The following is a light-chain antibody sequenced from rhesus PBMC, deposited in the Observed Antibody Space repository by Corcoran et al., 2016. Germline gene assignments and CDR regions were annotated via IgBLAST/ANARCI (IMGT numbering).Light chain of an antibody. J-gene: IGKJ2*01. CDR2: GAS. Sequence: DIQMTQSPSSLSASVGDRVTLTCRASQGISSYLAWYQQKPGKAPKVLIYGASTLQSGVPSRFSGSGSEADFTLTISSLQPEDSATYYGQQTNAYPYSFGQGTTVEIK. CDR3: QQTNAYPYS. CDR1: QGISSY. V-gene: IGKV1-25*01.